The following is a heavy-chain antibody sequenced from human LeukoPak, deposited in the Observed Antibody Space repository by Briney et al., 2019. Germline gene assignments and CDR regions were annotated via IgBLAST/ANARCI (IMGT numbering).Heavy chain of an antibody. Sequence: ASVKVSCKASGYTFTSYDINWVRQATGQGLEWMGLMNPNSGNTGYAQKFQGRVTMTRNTSISTAYMELSSLRSEDTAVYYCARQKWYYYGSGSYYVSSFDPWGQGTLVTVSS. D-gene: IGHD3-10*01. V-gene: IGHV1-8*01. CDR3: ARQKWYYYGSGSYYVSSFDP. CDR1: GYTFTSYD. J-gene: IGHJ5*02. CDR2: MNPNSGNT.